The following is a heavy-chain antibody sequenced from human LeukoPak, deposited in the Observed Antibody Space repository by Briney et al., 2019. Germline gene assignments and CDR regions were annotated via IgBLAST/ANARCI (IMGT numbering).Heavy chain of an antibody. CDR3: ARGSSSGWYSCDY. D-gene: IGHD6-19*01. V-gene: IGHV1-2*02. Sequence: ASVKVSCKASGYTFTGYYMHWVRQAPGQGLEWMGWINPNSGGTNYAQKFQGRVTMTRDTSISTAYMELSRLRSDDTAVYYCARGSSSGWYSCDYWGQGTLVTVSS. J-gene: IGHJ4*02. CDR2: INPNSGGT. CDR1: GYTFTGYY.